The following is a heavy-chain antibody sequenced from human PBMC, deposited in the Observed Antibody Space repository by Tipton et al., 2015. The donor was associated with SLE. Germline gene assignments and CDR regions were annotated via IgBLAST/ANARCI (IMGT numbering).Heavy chain of an antibody. D-gene: IGHD5-24*01. Sequence: TLSLTCTVSGGSISPHYWSWVRQPPGKGLEWIGYVYYSGSTMYNSSLRSRVTMAVDTSTNQFSLKLSSVTAADTAMYYCVGTRDAYDETGGFDIWGQGTMVTVSS. V-gene: IGHV4-59*08. CDR2: VYYSGST. J-gene: IGHJ3*02. CDR3: VGTRDAYDETGGFDI. CDR1: GGSISPHY.